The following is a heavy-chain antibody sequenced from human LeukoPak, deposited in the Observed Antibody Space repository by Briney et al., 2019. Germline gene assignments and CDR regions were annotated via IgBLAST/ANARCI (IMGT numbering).Heavy chain of an antibody. CDR3: ARGGSSWLNYYYYMDV. CDR2: IIPIFGTA. D-gene: IGHD6-13*01. CDR1: GGTFSSYA. V-gene: IGHV1-69*05. J-gene: IGHJ6*03. Sequence: SVKLSCKASGGTFSSYAISWVRQAPGQGLEWMGGIIPIFGTANYAQKFQGRVTITTDESTSTAYMELSSLRSEDTAVYYCARGGSSWLNYYYYMDVWGKGTTVTVSS.